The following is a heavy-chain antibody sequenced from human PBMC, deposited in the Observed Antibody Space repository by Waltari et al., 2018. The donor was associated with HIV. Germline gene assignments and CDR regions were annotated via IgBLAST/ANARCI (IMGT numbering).Heavy chain of an antibody. V-gene: IGHV3-74*01. D-gene: IGHD2-21*02. Sequence: EVQLVESGGGLVQPGGSLRLSCAASGFTFSSYWMHWVRQAPGKGLVWVSRINSDGSSTSYADSVKGRFTISRDNAKNTLYLQMNSLRAEDTAVYYCARGEEEGDFDAFDIWGQGTMVTVSS. CDR1: GFTFSSYW. J-gene: IGHJ3*02. CDR2: INSDGSST. CDR3: ARGEEEGDFDAFDI.